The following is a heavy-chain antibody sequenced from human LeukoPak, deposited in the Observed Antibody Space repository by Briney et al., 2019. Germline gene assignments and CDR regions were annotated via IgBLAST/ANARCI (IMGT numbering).Heavy chain of an antibody. J-gene: IGHJ5*02. D-gene: IGHD4-17*01. CDR2: ISSNGGST. V-gene: IGHV3-64D*06. CDR3: VKDPGRDYGDNGGWFDP. Sequence: GGSLRLSCSASGFTFSSYAMHWVRQAPGKGLEYVSAISSNGGSTYYADSVKGRFTISRDNSKNTLYLQMSSLRAEDTAVYYCVKDPGRDYGDNGGWFDPLGPGNPGHRLL. CDR1: GFTFSSYA.